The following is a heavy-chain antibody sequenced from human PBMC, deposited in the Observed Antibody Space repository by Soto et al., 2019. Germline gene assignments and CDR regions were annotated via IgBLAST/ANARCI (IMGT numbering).Heavy chain of an antibody. CDR3: ASLWDNWNDRDAFDI. V-gene: IGHV4-34*01. CDR1: GGSFSGYY. D-gene: IGHD1-1*01. CDR2: INHSGST. J-gene: IGHJ3*02. Sequence: QVQLQQWGAGLLKPSETLSLTCAVYGGSFSGYYWSWIRQPPGKGLEWIGEINHSGSTNYNPSLKSRVTISVDTSKNQFSLKLSSVTAADTAVYYCASLWDNWNDRDAFDIWGQGTMVTVSS.